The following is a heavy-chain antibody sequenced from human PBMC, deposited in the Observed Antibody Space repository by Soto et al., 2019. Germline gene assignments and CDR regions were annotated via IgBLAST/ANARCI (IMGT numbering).Heavy chain of an antibody. V-gene: IGHV4-59*01. CDR2: IYYSGST. CDR3: ARSQGSSTSLEIYYYYYYGMDV. J-gene: IGHJ6*02. Sequence: SETLSLTCTVSGGSISSYYWSWIRQPPGKGLEWIGYIYYSGSTNYNPSLKSRVTISVDTSKNQFSLKLSPVTAADTAVYYCARSQGSSTSLEIYYYYYYGMDVWGQGTTVTVSS. D-gene: IGHD2-2*01. CDR1: GGSISSYY.